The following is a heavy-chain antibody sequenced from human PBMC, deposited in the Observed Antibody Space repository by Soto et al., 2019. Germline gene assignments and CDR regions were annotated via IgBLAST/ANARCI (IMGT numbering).Heavy chain of an antibody. CDR3: AREGDYNLASYSGMDV. V-gene: IGHV1-69*01. Sequence: QVQLVQSGTEVKKPGSSVNVSCKASGGTFGTSAIHWVRQAPGQGLEWMCAIIPFFTTTDYAQKFQARVTITADESTSTAYMELSSLTSEDTAVYYCAREGDYNLASYSGMDVWGQGTTVIVSS. CDR1: GGTFGTSA. D-gene: IGHD4-17*01. J-gene: IGHJ6*02. CDR2: IIPFFTTT.